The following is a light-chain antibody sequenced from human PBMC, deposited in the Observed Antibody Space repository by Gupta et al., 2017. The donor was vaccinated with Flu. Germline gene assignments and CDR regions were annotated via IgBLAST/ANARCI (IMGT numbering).Light chain of an antibody. V-gene: IGKV3-20*01. J-gene: IGKJ1*01. Sequence: ENVLTQFPGTLSLSPGERATLSCRASQSVSTNSLAWYQQRPGQAPRLLIYGASNRATGIPDRFSGSGSGTDFTLTINRLEPEDFAVYCCQQYGSSRWTFGQGTKVEIK. CDR2: GAS. CDR1: QSVSTNS. CDR3: QQYGSSRWT.